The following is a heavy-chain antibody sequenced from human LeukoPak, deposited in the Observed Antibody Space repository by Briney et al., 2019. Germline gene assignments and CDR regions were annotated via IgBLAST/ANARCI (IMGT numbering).Heavy chain of an antibody. V-gene: IGHV4-34*01. Sequence: SETLSLTCAVFGGSFNGYYWSWIRQRPGKGLEWIGEINHSGSTNYNPSLKSRVTISVDTSKNQFSLRVSSVTAADTAVYYCARAYGDYRNYYYYMDVWGKGTTVTVSS. J-gene: IGHJ6*03. CDR3: ARAYGDYRNYYYYMDV. CDR1: GGSFNGYY. CDR2: INHSGST. D-gene: IGHD4-17*01.